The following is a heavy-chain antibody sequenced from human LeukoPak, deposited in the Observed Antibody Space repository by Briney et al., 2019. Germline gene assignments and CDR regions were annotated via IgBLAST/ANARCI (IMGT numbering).Heavy chain of an antibody. CDR1: GYTFTSYG. Sequence: ASVKVSCKASGYTFTSYGISWVRQAPGQGLEWMGWISAYNGNTNYAQKLQGRVTMTTDTSTSTAYMELRSLRSEDTAVYYCARANEIFGVVLIGFDPWGQGTLVTVSS. CDR3: ARANEIFGVVLIGFDP. V-gene: IGHV1-18*01. CDR2: ISAYNGNT. J-gene: IGHJ5*02. D-gene: IGHD3-3*01.